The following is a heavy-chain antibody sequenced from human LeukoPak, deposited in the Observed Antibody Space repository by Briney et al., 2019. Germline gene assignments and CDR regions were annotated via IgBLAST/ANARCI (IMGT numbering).Heavy chain of an antibody. CDR2: INSDGSSP. CDR3: ARDGGSYTPQDY. D-gene: IGHD1-26*01. Sequence: GGSLRLSCAASGFTFSTYWKHWVRQAPGKGLVWVSCINSDGSSPTYADSVKGRFTISRDNAKNTLSLQMNSLRAEDTAVYYCARDGGSYTPQDYWGQGTLVTVSS. V-gene: IGHV3-74*01. CDR1: GFTFSTYW. J-gene: IGHJ4*02.